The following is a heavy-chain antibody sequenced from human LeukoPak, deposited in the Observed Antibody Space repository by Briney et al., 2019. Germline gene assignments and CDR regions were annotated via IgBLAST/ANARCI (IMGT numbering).Heavy chain of an antibody. Sequence: SETLSLTCTVSGGSISSYYWSWIRQPPGKGLEWIGYIYYSGSTNYNPSLKSRVTISVDTSKNQFSLKLSSVTAADTAVYYCARAFGYSSSWYEYSWFDPWGQGTQVTVSS. CDR1: GGSISSYY. D-gene: IGHD6-13*01. J-gene: IGHJ5*02. V-gene: IGHV4-59*01. CDR2: IYYSGST. CDR3: ARAFGYSSSWYEYSWFDP.